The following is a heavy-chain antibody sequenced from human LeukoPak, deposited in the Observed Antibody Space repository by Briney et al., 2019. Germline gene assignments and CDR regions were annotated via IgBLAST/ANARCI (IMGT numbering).Heavy chain of an antibody. V-gene: IGHV3-23*01. D-gene: IGHD6-19*01. CDR2: ISASGDST. Sequence: GGSLRLSCAASGFTFSSYAMSWVRQVPGKGLEWVSGISASGDSTYYADSVKGRFTISRDNSKNTLYLQMNSLRAEDTALYYCAKMPVSYSSGWSTFDYWGQGNLVTVSS. CDR1: GFTFSSYA. J-gene: IGHJ4*02. CDR3: AKMPVSYSSGWSTFDY.